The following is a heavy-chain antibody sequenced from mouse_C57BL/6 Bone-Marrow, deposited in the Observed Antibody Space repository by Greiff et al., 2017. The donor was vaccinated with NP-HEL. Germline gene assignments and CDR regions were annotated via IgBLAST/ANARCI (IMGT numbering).Heavy chain of an antibody. Sequence: VQLQQPGAELVKPGASVKLSCKASGYTFTSYWMHWVKQRPGRGLEWIGRIDPNRGGTKYNEKFKSKATLTVDKPSSTAYMQLSSLTSEDSAVYYCARSDSTVVEETDWYFDVWGTGTTVTVSS. D-gene: IGHD1-1*01. CDR3: ARSDSTVVEETDWYFDV. V-gene: IGHV1-72*01. CDR2: IDPNRGGT. J-gene: IGHJ1*03. CDR1: GYTFTSYW.